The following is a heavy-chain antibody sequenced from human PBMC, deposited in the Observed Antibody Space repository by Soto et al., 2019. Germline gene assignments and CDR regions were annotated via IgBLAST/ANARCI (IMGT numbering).Heavy chain of an antibody. CDR1: GGTFSSYA. CDR3: ARSQGSSTSLEIYYYYFSGMDA. V-gene: IGHV1-69*01. Sequence: QVQLVHSGAEVKKPGSSVKFSCKASGGTFSSYAISWLRQAPGQGLEWMGGIIPLSGTANYAQKFQGRGPINSCESTSPAYMELSSLRSEYTAVYYCARSQGSSTSLEIYYYYFSGMDAWGQGTRVTVSS. CDR2: IIPLSGTA. D-gene: IGHD2-2*01. J-gene: IGHJ6*02.